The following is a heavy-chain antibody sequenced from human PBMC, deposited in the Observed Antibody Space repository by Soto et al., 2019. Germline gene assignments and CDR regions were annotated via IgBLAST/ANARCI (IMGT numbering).Heavy chain of an antibody. Sequence: ASVKVSCKTSRDTFDSYAITWVRQAPGQGFEWMGGIIPVLGTRKYAQKFQGRVTMTADESTSTAYLELSSLRSEDRAVYYCAAGGRDGYIKWGQGTQVTVSS. CDR1: RDTFDSYA. CDR3: AAGGRDGYIK. D-gene: IGHD6-25*01. CDR2: IIPVLGTR. J-gene: IGHJ4*02. V-gene: IGHV1-69*13.